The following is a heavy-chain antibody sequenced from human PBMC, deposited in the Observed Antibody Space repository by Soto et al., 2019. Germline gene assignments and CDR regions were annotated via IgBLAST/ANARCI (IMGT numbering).Heavy chain of an antibody. CDR2: IYSGGST. J-gene: IGHJ6*02. CDR3: ARGVLELDIGSYGMGV. V-gene: IGHV3-53*01. Sequence: PGGSLRLSCAASGFTVSSNYMSWVRQAPGKGLEWVSVIYSGGSTYYADSVKGRFTISRDNSKNTLYLQMNSLRAEDTAVYYCARGVLELDIGSYGMGVWGQGTTVTVSS. D-gene: IGHD1-7*01. CDR1: GFTVSSNY.